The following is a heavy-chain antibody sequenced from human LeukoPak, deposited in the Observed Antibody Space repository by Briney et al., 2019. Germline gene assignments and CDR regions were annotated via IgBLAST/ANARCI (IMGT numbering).Heavy chain of an antibody. CDR2: ISGSGDTT. J-gene: IGHJ4*02. D-gene: IGHD6-13*01. V-gene: IGHV3-23*01. CDR1: GFTFTSYA. Sequence: GGSLRLSCAASGFTFTSYAMSWVARAPGKGLEWVSTISGSGDTTYYADSVKGRFTISRDSSKNTLDLQMNTLRPEDTAVYHCAKGTRPIDSINWYMDFENWSQGTLVTVSS. CDR3: AKGTRPIDSINWYMDFEN.